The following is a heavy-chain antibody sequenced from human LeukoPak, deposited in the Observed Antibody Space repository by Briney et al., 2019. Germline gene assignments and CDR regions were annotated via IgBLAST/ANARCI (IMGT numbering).Heavy chain of an antibody. CDR2: ISSSSSYI. V-gene: IGHV3-21*01. CDR3: ARIALRDAFDI. Sequence: KTGGSLRLSCAASGFTFSSYSMNWVRQAPGKGLEWVSSISSSSSYIYYADSVKGRFTISRDNAKNSLYLQMNSLRAEDTAVYYCARIALRDAFDIWGQGTMVTVSS. D-gene: IGHD2-15*01. CDR1: GFTFSSYS. J-gene: IGHJ3*02.